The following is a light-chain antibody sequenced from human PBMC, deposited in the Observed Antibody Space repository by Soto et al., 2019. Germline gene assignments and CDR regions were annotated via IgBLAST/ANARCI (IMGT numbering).Light chain of an antibody. V-gene: IGKV3-11*01. J-gene: IGKJ5*01. Sequence: EIVLTQSPATLSLSPGERATLSFRASQSVSSHLVWYQQKPGQAPRLLISDASNRATGIPARFSGSGSGTDFTLTINSLEPEDFAVYYCQQRSSWPITFGQGTRLEIK. CDR1: QSVSSH. CDR2: DAS. CDR3: QQRSSWPIT.